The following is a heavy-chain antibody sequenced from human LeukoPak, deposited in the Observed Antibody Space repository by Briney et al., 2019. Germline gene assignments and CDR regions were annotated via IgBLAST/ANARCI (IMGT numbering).Heavy chain of an antibody. V-gene: IGHV4-31*03. CDR2: IYNSGIT. J-gene: IGHJ3*02. Sequence: SETLSLTCSVSGGSVTSGGPYWSWIRQQPGKGLEWIGYIYNSGITYYNPSLKSRVSISVDTSKNQFSLKLSSVTAADTAVYYCAGDFLRGLSHAFDIWGQGTKVIVSS. D-gene: IGHD2/OR15-2a*01. CDR1: GGSVTSGGPY. CDR3: AGDFLRGLSHAFDI.